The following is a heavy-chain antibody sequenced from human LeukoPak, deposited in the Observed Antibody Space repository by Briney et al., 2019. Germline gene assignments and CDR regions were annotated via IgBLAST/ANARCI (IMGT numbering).Heavy chain of an antibody. Sequence: GGSLRLSCAASGFTVSNYAMSWVRQAPGKGVEWVSSVGGSSRDTYYADSVKGRFTISRDNSKNTLYLQMNSLRAEDTAVYYCAKELGGYCSSTSCYYYYGMDVWGQGTTVTVSS. CDR1: GFTVSNYA. J-gene: IGHJ6*02. D-gene: IGHD2-2*01. CDR3: AKELGGYCSSTSCYYYYGMDV. CDR2: VGGSSRDT. V-gene: IGHV3-23*01.